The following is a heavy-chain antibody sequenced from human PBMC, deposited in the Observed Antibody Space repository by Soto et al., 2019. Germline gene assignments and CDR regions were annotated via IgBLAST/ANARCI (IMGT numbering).Heavy chain of an antibody. D-gene: IGHD3-22*01. CDR3: AIRFTGRDYYDSSGYPY. V-gene: IGHV4-31*09. CDR1: GGSISSGGYY. J-gene: IGHJ4*02. Sequence: PSETLSLTCTVSGGSISSGGYYWSWIRQHPGKGLEWIGYIYYSGSTYYNPSLKSRVTISVDKSKNQFSLKLSSVTAADTAVYYCAIRFTGRDYYDSSGYPYWGQGTLVTVSS. CDR2: IYYSGST.